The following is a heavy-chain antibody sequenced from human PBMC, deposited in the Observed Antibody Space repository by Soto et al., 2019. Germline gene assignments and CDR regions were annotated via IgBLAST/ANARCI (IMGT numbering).Heavy chain of an antibody. CDR3: ANWNQPYYYYGMDV. CDR2: IIPIFGTA. D-gene: IGHD1-1*01. V-gene: IGHV1-69*13. J-gene: IGHJ6*02. CDR1: GGNFSSYA. Sequence: SVKISCKASGGNFSSYAISWVRQAPGQGLEWMGGIIPIFGTANYAQKFQGRVTITADESTSTAYMEMSSLRSEDTAVYYCANWNQPYYYYGMDVWGQGTTATVSS.